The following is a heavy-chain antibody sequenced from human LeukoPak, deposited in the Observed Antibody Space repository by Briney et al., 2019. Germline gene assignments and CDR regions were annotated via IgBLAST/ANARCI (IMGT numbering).Heavy chain of an antibody. CDR2: ISAYNGNT. D-gene: IGHD6-19*01. CDR1: GYTFTSYG. V-gene: IGHV1-18*01. J-gene: IGHJ4*02. CDR3: ARDIAEQWLVRKYYFDY. Sequence: ASVKVSCKASGYTFTSYGISWVRQAPGQGLEWMGWISAYNGNTNCAQKLQGRVTMTTDTSTSTAYMELRSLRSDDTAVYYCARDIAEQWLVRKYYFDYWGQGTLVTVSS.